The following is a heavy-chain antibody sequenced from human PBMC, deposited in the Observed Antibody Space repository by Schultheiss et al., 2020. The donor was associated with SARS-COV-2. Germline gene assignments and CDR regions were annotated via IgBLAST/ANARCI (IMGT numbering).Heavy chain of an antibody. CDR3: ARGSAAAGRANWFDP. Sequence: SETLSLTCTVSGGSISSSSYYWGWIRQPPGKGLEWIGEINHSGSTNYNPSLKSRVTISVDTSKNQFSLKLSSVTAADTAVYYCARGSAAAGRANWFDPWGQGTLVTVSS. CDR1: GGSISSSSYY. J-gene: IGHJ5*02. D-gene: IGHD6-13*01. V-gene: IGHV4-39*07. CDR2: INHSGST.